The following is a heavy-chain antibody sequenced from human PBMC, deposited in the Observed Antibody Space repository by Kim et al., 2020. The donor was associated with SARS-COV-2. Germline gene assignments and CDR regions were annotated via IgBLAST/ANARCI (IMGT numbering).Heavy chain of an antibody. J-gene: IGHJ4*02. CDR1: GFIFSDYY. D-gene: IGHD6-13*01. CDR2: MNGNGSII. Sequence: GGSLRLSCAGSGFIFSDYYMHWVRQAPGKGLEWVSRMNGNGSIIDYADSVKDRSTISRDNAENMLYLQIHNLAVDDTAVYYCARATAAGTSALEYWGQGT. V-gene: IGHV3-74*01. CDR3: ARATAAGTSALEY.